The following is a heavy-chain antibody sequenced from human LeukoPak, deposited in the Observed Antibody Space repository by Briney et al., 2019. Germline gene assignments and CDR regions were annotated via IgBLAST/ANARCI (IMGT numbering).Heavy chain of an antibody. CDR1: GYSFTSYW. V-gene: IGHV5-51*01. CDR3: ARHPYSSGWYGDY. D-gene: IGHD6-19*01. CDR2: IYPGDSDT. Sequence: GESLKISCQGSGYSFTSYWIGWVRQMPGKGLEWMGIIYPGDSDTRYSPSFQGQVTISADKSISTAYLQWSSLKASDTAMYYCARHPYSSGWYGDYWGQGTLVTVSS. J-gene: IGHJ4*02.